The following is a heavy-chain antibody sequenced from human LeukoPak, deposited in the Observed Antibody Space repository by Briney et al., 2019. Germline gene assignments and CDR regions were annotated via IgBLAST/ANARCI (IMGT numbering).Heavy chain of an antibody. CDR1: GYTFTSYY. J-gene: IGHJ5*02. Sequence: ASVKVSCKASGYTFTSYYMHWVRQAPGQGLEWMGIINPSGGSTSYAQKFQGRVTMTRDMSTSTVYMELSSLRSEDTAVYYCARDWVVSNGGNWFDPWGQGTLVTVSS. D-gene: IGHD4-11*01. V-gene: IGHV1-46*01. CDR3: ARDWVVSNGGNWFDP. CDR2: INPSGGST.